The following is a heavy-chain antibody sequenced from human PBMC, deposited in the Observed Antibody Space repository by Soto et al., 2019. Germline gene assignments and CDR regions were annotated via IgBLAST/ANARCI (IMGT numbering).Heavy chain of an antibody. V-gene: IGHV3-33*01. J-gene: IGHJ3*02. Sequence: GGSLRLSCAASRFTFSNYAMHWVRQAPGKGLEWVAVIWSDGSNKYYADSVKGRFTISRDNSKNTLYLQMSSLRAEDTAVYYCARDNWNYVSAFDIWGQGTMVTVS. CDR2: IWSDGSNK. CDR3: ARDNWNYVSAFDI. CDR1: RFTFSNYA. D-gene: IGHD1-7*01.